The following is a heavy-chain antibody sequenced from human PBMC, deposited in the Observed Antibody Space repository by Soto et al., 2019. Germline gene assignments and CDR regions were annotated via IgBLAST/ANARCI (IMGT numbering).Heavy chain of an antibody. CDR2: IIPILGST. CDR1: GCTFVSSA. J-gene: IGHJ5*02. D-gene: IGHD2-8*01. Sequence: QVQLLQSGAELREPGSSVRVSCTPSGCTFVSSAFAWVRQAPGGKIEWMGWIIPILGSTKYAENFLGRLTIRADDSTLTVYLELSNLKFDDTSVYFYAKNYPHGDSNKSFLDTWVQETLVTVST. V-gene: IGHV1-69*01. CDR3: AKNYPHGDSNKSFLDT.